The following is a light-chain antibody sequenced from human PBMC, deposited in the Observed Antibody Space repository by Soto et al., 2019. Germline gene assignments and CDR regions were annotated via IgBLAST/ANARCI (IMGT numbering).Light chain of an antibody. CDR1: QSVLYSSNNKNY. CDR2: WAS. Sequence: DIVMTQSPDSLAVSLGERATINCKSSQSVLYSSNNKNYLAWYQQKPGQPPKLLIYWASTRESGVPDRFSGSGSGTDFTLTISSLQAEDVAVYYCQQYYSTYTFRQGTKLEIK. J-gene: IGKJ2*01. CDR3: QQYYSTYT. V-gene: IGKV4-1*01.